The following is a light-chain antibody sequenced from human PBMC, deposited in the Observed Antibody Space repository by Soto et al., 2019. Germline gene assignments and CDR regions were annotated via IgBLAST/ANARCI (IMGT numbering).Light chain of an antibody. V-gene: IGKV3-20*01. CDR3: QQYGTSPPLT. Sequence: EIVLTQSPGTLSLSPGERAALSCRASQSVSSSYLAWYQQKPGQAPRLLIYGASSRVTGIPDRFSGSGSGTDFTLTISRQEPEDFAVYYCQQYGTSPPLTFGGGTKVEIK. J-gene: IGKJ4*01. CDR1: QSVSSSY. CDR2: GAS.